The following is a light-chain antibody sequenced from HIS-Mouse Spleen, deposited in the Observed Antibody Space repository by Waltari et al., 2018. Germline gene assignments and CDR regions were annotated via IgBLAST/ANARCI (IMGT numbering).Light chain of an antibody. Sequence: SSELTQDPAVSVALGQTVRITCQGDSLRSYYASWYQQKPGQAPVLVIYVKNNRPSGIPERLHGSRSGNTASLTITGAQAEDEADYYCNSRDSSGNHVVFGGGTKLTVL. CDR2: VKN. CDR3: NSRDSSGNHVV. CDR1: SLRSYY. J-gene: IGLJ2*01. V-gene: IGLV3-19*01.